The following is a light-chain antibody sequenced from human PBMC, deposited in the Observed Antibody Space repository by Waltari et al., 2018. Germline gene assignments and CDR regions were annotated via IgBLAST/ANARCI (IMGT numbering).Light chain of an antibody. CDR3: SVYMGSGIWV. V-gene: IGLV8-61*01. J-gene: IGLJ3*02. CDR2: KGS. CDR1: SGSLSTTSY. Sequence: QTVVTQEPSLSVSPGGTVTLTCVLTSGSLSTTSYATWYQQTPGQPPRTLVYKGSSRSSGVPARFSGSILGNKAALTITGAQADDESNYYCSVYMGSGIWVFGGGTKLTVL.